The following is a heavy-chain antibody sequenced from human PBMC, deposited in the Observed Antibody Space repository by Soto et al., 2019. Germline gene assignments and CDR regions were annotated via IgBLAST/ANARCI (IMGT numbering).Heavy chain of an antibody. CDR3: ARAIIRSYGPDS. CDR2: INAGNGNT. Sequence: GASVKVSCKASGYTFTSYAMHWVRQAPGQRLEWMGWINAGNGNTKYSQKFQGRVTITRDTSASTAYMELSSLRSEDTAVYYCARAIIRSYGPDSWGQGTLVTVSS. V-gene: IGHV1-3*01. D-gene: IGHD5-18*01. J-gene: IGHJ5*01. CDR1: GYTFTSYA.